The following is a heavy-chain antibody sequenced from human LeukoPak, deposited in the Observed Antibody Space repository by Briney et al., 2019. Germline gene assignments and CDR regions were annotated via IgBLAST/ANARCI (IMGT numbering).Heavy chain of an antibody. J-gene: IGHJ5*02. V-gene: IGHV3-33*06. CDR1: GFTFSSYG. D-gene: IGHD3-10*01. CDR3: AKGSEADGWFDP. Sequence: GGSLRLSCAASGFTFSSYGMHWVRQAPGKGREWEAVIWYDGSNKYYADSVKGRFTISRDNSKNTLYLQMNSLRAEDTAVYYCAKGSEADGWFDPWGQGTLVTVSS. CDR2: IWYDGSNK.